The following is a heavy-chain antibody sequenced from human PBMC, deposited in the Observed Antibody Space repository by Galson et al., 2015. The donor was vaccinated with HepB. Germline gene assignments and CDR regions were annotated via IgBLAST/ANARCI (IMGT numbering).Heavy chain of an antibody. D-gene: IGHD6-6*01. Sequence: SLRLSCAASGFTFRNYNMNWVRQAPGKGLEWVSSISDSSDFIYYADSVKGRFTISRDNAKNSLYLQMISLRAEDTAVYYCARGPGSSIPHWLHDYYYAIDVWGQGTTVTVSS. J-gene: IGHJ6*02. CDR1: GFTFRNYN. CDR2: ISDSSDFI. V-gene: IGHV3-21*01. CDR3: ARGPGSSIPHWLHDYYYAIDV.